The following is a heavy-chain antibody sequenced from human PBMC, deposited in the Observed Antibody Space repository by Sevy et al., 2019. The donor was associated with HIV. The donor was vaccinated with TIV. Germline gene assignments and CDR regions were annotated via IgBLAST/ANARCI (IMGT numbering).Heavy chain of an antibody. D-gene: IGHD3-16*01. CDR1: GGTFGSYV. CDR3: ARLGGEVGTTFPFDM. J-gene: IGHJ3*02. V-gene: IGHV1-69*13. CDR2: IMPIFGTA. Sequence: ASVKVSCKASGGTFGSYVISWVRQVPGQGFEWMGKIMPIFGTADYAQKFQGRVTITADESTSTAYMEMSSLRFEDTAIYYCARLGGEVGTTFPFDMWGQGTIVTVSS.